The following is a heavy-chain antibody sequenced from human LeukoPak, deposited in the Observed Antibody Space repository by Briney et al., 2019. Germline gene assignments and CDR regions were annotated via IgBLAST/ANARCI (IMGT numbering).Heavy chain of an antibody. CDR1: GFTFSSYW. CDR2: INSAGSST. Sequence: GGSLRHFCAASGFTFSSYWMHWVRQAPGMGLVWVSHINSAGSSTTYADSVKGRFTISRDNAKNTLYLQMDSLRAEDTAVYYCAKDPARGTYNYYFDYWGQGTLVTVSS. J-gene: IGHJ4*02. CDR3: AKDPARGTYNYYFDY. V-gene: IGHV3-74*01. D-gene: IGHD5-24*01.